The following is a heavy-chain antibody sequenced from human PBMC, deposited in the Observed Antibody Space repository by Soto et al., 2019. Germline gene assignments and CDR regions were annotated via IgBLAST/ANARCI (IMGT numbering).Heavy chain of an antibody. D-gene: IGHD1-1*01. CDR3: SRVERGTATTVVDALDI. Sequence: QVQLQQWGAGLLKPSETLSLTCAVFGGSVNSGNYYWSWIRQPPGKGLEWIGEMSHSGGTHFNPSLKGRVTISVDTSKNQFSLKMSSVTAADTARYYGSRVERGTATTVVDALDIWGPGTMVTVSS. V-gene: IGHV4-34*01. CDR2: MSHSGGT. J-gene: IGHJ3*02. CDR1: GGSVNSGNYY.